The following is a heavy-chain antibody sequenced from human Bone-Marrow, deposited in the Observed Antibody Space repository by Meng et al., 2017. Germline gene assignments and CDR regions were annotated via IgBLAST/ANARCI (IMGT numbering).Heavy chain of an antibody. CDR1: GYTFTSYG. CDR2: ISAYNGNT. CDR3: ARDGSSRNVSGSYYFVLGYYFDY. D-gene: IGHD1-26*01. J-gene: IGHJ4*02. Sequence: ASVKVSCKASGYTFTSYGISWVRQAPGQGLEWMGWISAYNGNTNYAQKLQGRVTMTTDTSTSTAHMELRSLRSDDTAVYYCARDGSSRNVSGSYYFVLGYYFDYWGQGTLVTVSS. V-gene: IGHV1-18*01.